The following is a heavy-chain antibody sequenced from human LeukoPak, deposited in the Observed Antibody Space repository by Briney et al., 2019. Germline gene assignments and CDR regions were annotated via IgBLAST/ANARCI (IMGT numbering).Heavy chain of an antibody. CDR1: GGSISSNY. Sequence: SETLSLTCTVSGGSISSNYWSWIRQPPGKGLEWIGYIYYSGSTNYNPSLKSRVTISVDTSKNQFSLKLSSVTAADTAVYYCARGGYCGSTSCFFWFDPWGQGTLVTVSS. D-gene: IGHD2-2*03. V-gene: IGHV4-59*01. CDR3: ARGGYCGSTSCFFWFDP. J-gene: IGHJ5*02. CDR2: IYYSGST.